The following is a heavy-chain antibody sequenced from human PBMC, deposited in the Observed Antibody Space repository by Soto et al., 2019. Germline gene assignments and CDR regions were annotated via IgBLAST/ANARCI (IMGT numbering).Heavy chain of an antibody. D-gene: IGHD4-17*01. CDR2: INHSGST. CDR3: ARGPRPIRYTVTRYYYYYGMDV. CDR1: GGSFSGYY. V-gene: IGHV4-34*01. Sequence: SETLSLTCAVYGGSFSGYYWSWIRQPPGKGLEWIGEINHSGSTNYNPSLKSRVTISVDTSKNQFSLKLSSVTAADTAVCYCARGPRPIRYTVTRYYYYYGMDVWGQGTTVTVSS. J-gene: IGHJ6*02.